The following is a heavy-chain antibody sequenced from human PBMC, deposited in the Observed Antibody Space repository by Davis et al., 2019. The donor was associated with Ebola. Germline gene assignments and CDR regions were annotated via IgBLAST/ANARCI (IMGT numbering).Heavy chain of an antibody. CDR2: IIPIFGTA. V-gene: IGHV1-69*13. Sequence: SVKVSCKASGGTFSSYAISWVRQAPGQGLEWMGGIIPIFGTANCAQKFQGRVTITADESTSTAYMELSSLRAEDTAVYYCARDLRGYSYGPFDYWGQGTLVTVSS. J-gene: IGHJ4*02. CDR1: GGTFSSYA. D-gene: IGHD5-18*01. CDR3: ARDLRGYSYGPFDY.